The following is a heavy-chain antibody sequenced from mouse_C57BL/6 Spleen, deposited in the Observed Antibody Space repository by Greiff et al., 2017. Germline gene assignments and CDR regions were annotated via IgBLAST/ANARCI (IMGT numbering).Heavy chain of an antibody. V-gene: IGHV1-74*01. CDR2: IHPSDSDT. D-gene: IGHD1-1*01. CDR1: GYTFTSYW. J-gene: IGHJ1*03. Sequence: VQLQQPGAELVKPGASVKVSCKASGYTFTSYWMHWVKQRPGQGLEWIGRIHPSDSDTNYNQKFKGKATLTVDKSSSTAYMQLSSLTSEDSAVYYCAMGKGSSPYWYFDGWGTGTTVTVSS. CDR3: AMGKGSSPYWYFDG.